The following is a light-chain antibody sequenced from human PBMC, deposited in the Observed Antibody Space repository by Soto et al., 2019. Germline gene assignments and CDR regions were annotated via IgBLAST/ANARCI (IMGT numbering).Light chain of an antibody. CDR3: HQNYNWSRT. CDR1: QSVSSN. CDR2: GAS. V-gene: IGKV3-15*01. J-gene: IGKJ1*01. Sequence: IVMRQPPATLSVSPGERATLSCRASQSVSSNLAWYQQKPGQAPRLLIYGASTRATGIPARFSGSGSGTEFTLTISSLQSEYFADYYCHQNYNWSRTVALAIKVDIK.